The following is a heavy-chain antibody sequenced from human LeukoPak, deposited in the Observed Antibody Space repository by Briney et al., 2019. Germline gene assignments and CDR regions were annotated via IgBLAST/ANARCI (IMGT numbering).Heavy chain of an antibody. V-gene: IGHV4-59*12. Sequence: SETLSLTCTVSAGSISSYYWSWIRQPPGKGLEWIGCIYYSGSTNYNPSLKSRVTISVDTSKNQFSLNLSSVTAADTAVYYCARVVDAYSRPVPGGYYFDYWGQGTLVTVSS. CDR1: AGSISSYY. CDR2: IYYSGST. J-gene: IGHJ4*02. D-gene: IGHD2-21*01. CDR3: ARVVDAYSRPVPGGYYFDY.